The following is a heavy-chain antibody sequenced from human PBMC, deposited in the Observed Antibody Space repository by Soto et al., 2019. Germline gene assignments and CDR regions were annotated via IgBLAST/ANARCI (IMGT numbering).Heavy chain of an antibody. CDR3: ARDPKTVTTPNFDY. V-gene: IGHV3-48*02. CDR2: ISSSSSTI. J-gene: IGHJ4*02. Sequence: EVQLVESGGGLVQPGGSLRLSCAASGFTFSSYSMNWVRQAPGKGLEWVSYISSSSSTIYYADSVKGRFTISRDNAKNSLYLQMNSLRDEDTAVYYWARDPKTVTTPNFDYWGQGTLVTVSS. CDR1: GFTFSSYS. D-gene: IGHD4-17*01.